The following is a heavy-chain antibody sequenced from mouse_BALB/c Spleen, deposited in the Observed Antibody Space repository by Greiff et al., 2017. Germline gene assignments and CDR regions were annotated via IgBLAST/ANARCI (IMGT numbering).Heavy chain of an antibody. J-gene: IGHJ3*01. CDR1: GYSITSDYV. V-gene: IGHV3-2*02. CDR3: ARDDYGSSPFAY. Sequence: EVHLVESGPGLVKPSQSLSLTCTVTGYSITSDYVWNWIRQFPGNKLEWMGYISYSGSTSYTPSLKSRISITRDTSKNQFFLQLNSVTTEDTATYCCARDDYGSSPFAYWGQGTLVTVSA. D-gene: IGHD1-1*01. CDR2: ISYSGST.